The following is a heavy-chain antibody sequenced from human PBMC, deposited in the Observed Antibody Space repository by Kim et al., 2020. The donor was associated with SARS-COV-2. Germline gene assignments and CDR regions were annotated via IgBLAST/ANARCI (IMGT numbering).Heavy chain of an antibody. J-gene: IGHJ5*01. Sequence: SETLSLTCIVSTDSISTSGYYWTWIRQDPGKDLEWIGYILNTGDSYYNPSLKSRVSISIDTSKNSFSLRLTSVTAADTAIYYCARQLNYYDDSGYYNWFDSWGQGTLVTVSS. CDR2: ILNTGDS. V-gene: IGHV4-31*03. CDR3: ARQLNYYDDSGYYNWFDS. CDR1: TDSISTSGYY. D-gene: IGHD3-22*01.